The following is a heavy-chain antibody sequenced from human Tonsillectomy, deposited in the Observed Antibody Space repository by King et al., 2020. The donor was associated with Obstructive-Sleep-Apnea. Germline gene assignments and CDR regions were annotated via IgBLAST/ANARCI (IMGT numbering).Heavy chain of an antibody. CDR1: GGSISSGGYY. CDR3: ARTSYYDILTGYHYWYFDL. V-gene: IGHV4-31*03. CDR2: IYYSGGT. D-gene: IGHD3-9*01. Sequence: QLQESGPGLVKPSQTLSLTCTVSGGSISSGGYYWSWIRHHPGKGLEWIGYIYYSGGTYYNPSLKSRVTISVDTSKNQFSLKLSSVTAADTAVYYCARTSYYDILTGYHYWYFDLWGRGTLVTVSS. J-gene: IGHJ2*01.